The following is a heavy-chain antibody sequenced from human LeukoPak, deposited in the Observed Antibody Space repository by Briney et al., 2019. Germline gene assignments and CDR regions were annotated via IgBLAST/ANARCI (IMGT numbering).Heavy chain of an antibody. J-gene: IGHJ3*02. CDR3: AKDGYCSAGSCFSANDAFDI. CDR1: TFTFSSYG. D-gene: IGHD2-15*01. Sequence: GGSLRLSRGASTFTFSSYGMSWVRQAPGKGLEWVSAISGSGGSTYYADSVKGRFTISRDNSKNSLYLQMNSLRAEDTAVYYCAKDGYCSAGSCFSANDAFDIWGQGTMVTVSS. CDR2: ISGSGGST. V-gene: IGHV3-23*01.